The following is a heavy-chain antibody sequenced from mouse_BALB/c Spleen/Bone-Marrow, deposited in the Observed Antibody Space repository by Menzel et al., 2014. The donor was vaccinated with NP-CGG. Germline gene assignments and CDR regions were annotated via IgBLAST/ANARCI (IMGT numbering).Heavy chain of an antibody. V-gene: IGHV3-2*02. D-gene: IGHD1-2*01. J-gene: IGHJ4*01. CDR3: ARGGYGDAVDY. CDR1: GYSITSDYA. Sequence: EVHLVESGPGLVKPSQSLSLTCTVTGYSITSDYAWNWIRQFPGNKLEWMGYISYSGSTSYNPSLKSRISITRDTSKNQFFLQLNSVTTEDTATYYCARGGYGDAVDYWGQGTSVTVSS. CDR2: ISYSGST.